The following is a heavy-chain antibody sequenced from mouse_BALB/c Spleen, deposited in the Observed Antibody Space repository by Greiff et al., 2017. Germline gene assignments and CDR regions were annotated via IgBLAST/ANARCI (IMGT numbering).Heavy chain of an antibody. CDR3: ARDGTGTGYFDY. Sequence: VQLVESGAELVRPGTSVKISCKASGYTFTNYWLGWVKQRPGHGLEWIGDIYPGGGYTNYNEKFKGKATLTADTSSSTAYMQLSSLTSEDSAVYFCARDGTGTGYFDYWGQGTTLTVSS. J-gene: IGHJ2*01. V-gene: IGHV1-63*02. CDR2: IYPGGGYT. D-gene: IGHD4-1*01. CDR1: GYTFTNYW.